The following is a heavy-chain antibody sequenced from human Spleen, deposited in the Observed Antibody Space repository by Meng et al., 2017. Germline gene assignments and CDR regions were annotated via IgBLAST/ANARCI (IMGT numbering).Heavy chain of an antibody. D-gene: IGHD3-22*01. V-gene: IGHV1-18*01. CDR1: GYTFSNYG. J-gene: IGHJ4*02. Sequence: ASVKVSCKVSGYTFSNYGISWVRQAPGQGLEWMGWISGHNGVTNFAQRFQDRVTLTTDTSTTTAYMEVRSLRSDDTAVYYCARDWKFYYDSRRSRQFDYWGQGTLVTVSS. CDR2: ISGHNGVT. CDR3: ARDWKFYYDSRRSRQFDY.